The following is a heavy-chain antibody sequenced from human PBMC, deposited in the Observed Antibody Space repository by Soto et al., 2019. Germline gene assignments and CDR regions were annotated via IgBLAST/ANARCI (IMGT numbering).Heavy chain of an antibody. D-gene: IGHD2-15*01. CDR3: AQGYCSGGRCYSVSLGMDV. CDR2: INPNSGGT. Sequence: ASVKVSCKASGYTFTGYYMHWVRQAPGQGLEWMGWINPNSGGTNYAQKFQGRVTMTRDTSISTAYMELRILRSDDTAVYYCAQGYCSGGRCYSVSLGMDVWGQGTTVTVSS. V-gene: IGHV1-2*02. J-gene: IGHJ6*02. CDR1: GYTFTGYY.